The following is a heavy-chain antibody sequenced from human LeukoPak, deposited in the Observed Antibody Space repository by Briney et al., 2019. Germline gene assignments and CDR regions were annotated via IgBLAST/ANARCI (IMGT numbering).Heavy chain of an antibody. CDR2: ISSSSNYI. CDR3: ARVEDFDY. Sequence: GGSLRLSCAASGFTFSSYSMNWVRQAPGKGLEWVSSISSSSNYIYYADSVKGRFTISRDNAKNSLYLQMNSLRAGDTAVYYCARVEDFDYWGQGTLVTVSS. V-gene: IGHV3-21*01. CDR1: GFTFSSYS. J-gene: IGHJ4*02.